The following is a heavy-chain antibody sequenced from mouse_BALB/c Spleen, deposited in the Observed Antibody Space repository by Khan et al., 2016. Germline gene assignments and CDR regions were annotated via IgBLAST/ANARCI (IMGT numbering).Heavy chain of an antibody. CDR2: ISYSGST. V-gene: IGHV3-2*02. CDR3: AKGADYTWFAY. CDR1: GYSITSDYA. J-gene: IGHJ3*01. Sequence: EVQLKESGPGLVKPSQSLSLTCTVTGYSITSDYAWNWIRQFPGNKLEWMGYISYSGSTSYNPSLKSRISITRDTSKNQFFLQLNSVTTEDTATYYCAKGADYTWFAYWGQGTLVTVSA. D-gene: IGHD2-12*01.